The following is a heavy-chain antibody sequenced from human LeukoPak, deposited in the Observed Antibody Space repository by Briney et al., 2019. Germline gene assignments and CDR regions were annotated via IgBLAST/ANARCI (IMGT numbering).Heavy chain of an antibody. Sequence: PGGSLRLSCAASGFTFSSYPMNWVRQAPGKGLEWDSSISSSSTYTFYADSVKGRFTISRDNAKNSLYLQMNSLRAEDTAVYYCAREAAFDMWGQGTMVTVSS. V-gene: IGHV3-21*06. J-gene: IGHJ3*02. CDR1: GFTFSSYP. CDR2: ISSSSTYT. CDR3: AREAAFDM.